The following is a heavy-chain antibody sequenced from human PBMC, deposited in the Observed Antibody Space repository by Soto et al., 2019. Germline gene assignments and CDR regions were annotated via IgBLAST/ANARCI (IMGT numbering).Heavy chain of an antibody. Sequence: GGSLRLSCAASGFTFSSYGMHWVRQVPGKGLEWVAVIWYDGSNKYYADSVKGRFTISRDNSKNTLYLQMNSLRAEDTAVYYCAREGELLSFRDYYYYYGMDVWGQGTTVTVSS. J-gene: IGHJ6*02. CDR3: AREGELLSFRDYYYYYGMDV. V-gene: IGHV3-33*01. CDR1: GFTFSSYG. D-gene: IGHD1-26*01. CDR2: IWYDGSNK.